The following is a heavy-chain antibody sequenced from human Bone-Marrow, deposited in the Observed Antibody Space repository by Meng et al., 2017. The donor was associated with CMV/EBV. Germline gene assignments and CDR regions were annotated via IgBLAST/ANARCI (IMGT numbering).Heavy chain of an antibody. D-gene: IGHD4-11*01. CDR3: ARWVYDYNRVPGMDV. J-gene: IGHJ6*02. CDR2: ISAYNGNT. V-gene: IGHV1-18*01. Sequence: ASVKVSCKASGYTFTSYGISWVRQAPGQGLEWMGWISAYNGNTNYAQKLQGRVTMTTDTSTSTAYMELRSLRSDDTAVYYCARWVYDYNRVPGMDVWGQGTTVTVSS. CDR1: GYTFTSYG.